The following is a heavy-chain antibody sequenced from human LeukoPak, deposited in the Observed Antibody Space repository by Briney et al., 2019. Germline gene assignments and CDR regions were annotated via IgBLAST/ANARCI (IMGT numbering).Heavy chain of an antibody. D-gene: IGHD3/OR15-3a*01. CDR1: GYSFISFW. V-gene: IGHV5-10-1*01. CDR3: ATHRVGRLPYSFGY. J-gene: IGHJ4*02. Sequence: GESLKISCKGSGYSFISFWISWVRQMPRKGLEWMGRIDPRDSYTNYSPSLLGHVTISADRSITTAYLQWSSLKASDTAIYYCATHRVGRLPYSFGYWGQGTLVTVSS. CDR2: IDPRDSYT.